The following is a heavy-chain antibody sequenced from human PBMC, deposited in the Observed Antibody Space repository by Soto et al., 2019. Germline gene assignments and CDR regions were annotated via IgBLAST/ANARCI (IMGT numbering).Heavy chain of an antibody. V-gene: IGHV3-23*01. D-gene: IGHD3-16*01. CDR1: GFGFSSYA. CDR2: ITPGGGTT. CDR3: AKDRGGEFSSSRYFDY. Sequence: QSGGSLRLSCAASGFGFSSYAMSWVRQAAGKGLEWVSGITPGGGTTNYEDSVKGRFTISRDNSKNTLYLEANSLRVEDTAIYYCAKDRGGEFSSSRYFDYWGQGTLVTVSS. J-gene: IGHJ4*02.